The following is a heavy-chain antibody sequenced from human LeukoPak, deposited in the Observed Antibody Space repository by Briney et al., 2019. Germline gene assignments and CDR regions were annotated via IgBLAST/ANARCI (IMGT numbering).Heavy chain of an antibody. Sequence: GGSLRLSCAASGFTFSNASMTWVRQAPGKGLEWVGRIKSKRDGGTIDYAAPVKGRFTISRDDSKDTLYLQMNNLKIEDAAVYYCTTVGSAWNFDYWGQGTLVTLSS. V-gene: IGHV3-15*01. CDR2: IKSKRDGGTI. J-gene: IGHJ4*02. CDR3: TTVGSAWNFDY. CDR1: GFTFSNAS. D-gene: IGHD6-25*01.